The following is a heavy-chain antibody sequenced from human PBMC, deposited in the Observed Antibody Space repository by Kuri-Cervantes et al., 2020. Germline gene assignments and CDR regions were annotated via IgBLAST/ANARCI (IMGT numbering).Heavy chain of an antibody. J-gene: IGHJ5*02. Sequence: SETLSLTCTVSGGSISSYYWSWIRQPPGKGLEWIGYIYYSGSTFYNPSLKSRVTTSVDTSKNQFSLKLTSVTAADTAVYYCARDMLPGYCSGGSCFGFDPWGQGTLVTVSS. CDR1: GGSISSYY. CDR3: ARDMLPGYCSGGSCFGFDP. D-gene: IGHD2-15*01. V-gene: IGHV4-59*12. CDR2: IYYSGST.